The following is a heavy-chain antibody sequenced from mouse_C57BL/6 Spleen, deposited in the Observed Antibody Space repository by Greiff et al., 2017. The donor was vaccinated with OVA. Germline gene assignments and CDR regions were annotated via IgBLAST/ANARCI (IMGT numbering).Heavy chain of an antibody. Sequence: QVQLQQSGPELVKPGASVKISCKASRYAFSSSWMNWVKQRPGKGLEWIGRIYPGDGDTNYNGKFKGKATLTADKSSSTAYMQLSSLTSEDSAVYFCARKGLYYGSSLYYAMDYWGQGTSVTVSS. D-gene: IGHD1-1*01. J-gene: IGHJ4*01. V-gene: IGHV1-82*01. CDR1: RYAFSSSW. CDR3: ARKGLYYGSSLYYAMDY. CDR2: IYPGDGDT.